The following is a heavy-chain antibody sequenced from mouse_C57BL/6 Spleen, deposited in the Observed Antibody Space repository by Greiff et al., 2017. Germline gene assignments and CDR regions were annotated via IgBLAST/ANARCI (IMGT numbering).Heavy chain of an antibody. CDR3: TRDDATVVARGAMGY. CDR2: ISSGGDYS. CDR1: GFTFSSYA. D-gene: IGHD1-1*01. Sequence: EVKLMESGAGLVKPGGSLKLSCAASGFTFSSYAMSWVRQTPEKRLEWVAYISSGGDYSYYADTVKGRFTISRDNTRNTMYLQMSSLKSEDTAMYNCTRDDATVVARGAMGYQGQGTSVTVAT. J-gene: IGHJ4*01. V-gene: IGHV5-9-1*02.